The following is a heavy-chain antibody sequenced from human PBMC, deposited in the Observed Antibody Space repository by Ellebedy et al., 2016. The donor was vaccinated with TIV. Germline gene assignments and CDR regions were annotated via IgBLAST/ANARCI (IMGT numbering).Heavy chain of an antibody. J-gene: IGHJ4*02. CDR1: GISLRSYA. V-gene: IGHV3-23*03. CDR3: ARDAAGNGGKLDY. Sequence: PGGSLRLSCAASGISLRSYAMSWVRQAPGKGLEWVSVIFSAADGGETHYADSVKGRFTISRDSSKNTLYLQMNSLRAEDTAVYYCARDAAGNGGKLDYWGQGALVTVSS. CDR2: IFSAADGGET. D-gene: IGHD4-23*01.